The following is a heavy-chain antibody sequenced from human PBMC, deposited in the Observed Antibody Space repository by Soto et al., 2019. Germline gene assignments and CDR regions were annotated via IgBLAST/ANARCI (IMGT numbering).Heavy chain of an antibody. V-gene: IGHV3-48*02. J-gene: IGHJ4*02. CDR2: ISRTSTTL. Sequence: EVQLVESGGALVQAGGSLRLSCAASSFTFSDYGMNWVRQAPGKGLEWLSYISRTSTTLDYADSVKGRFTISRDNAKNSLYLQMNSLRDEDTGVYYCARDRRKRNFFDSWGQGTLVTVSS. CDR3: ARDRRKRNFFDS. D-gene: IGHD6-6*01. CDR1: SFTFSDYG.